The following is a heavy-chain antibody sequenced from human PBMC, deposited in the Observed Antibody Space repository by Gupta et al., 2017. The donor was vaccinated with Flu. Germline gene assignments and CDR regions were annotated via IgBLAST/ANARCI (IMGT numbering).Heavy chain of an antibody. V-gene: IGHV3-74*01. CDR3: AMIGGKDAFDI. CDR2: INSDGSST. J-gene: IGHJ3*02. CDR1: GFTFSSYW. D-gene: IGHD3-22*01. Sequence: EVQLVESGGGLVQPGGSLRLSCAASGFTFSSYWMHWVRQAPGKGLVWVSRINSDGSSTSYADSVKGRFIISRDNAKNTLYLQMNSLRAEDTAVYYCAMIGGKDAFDIWGQGTMVTVSS.